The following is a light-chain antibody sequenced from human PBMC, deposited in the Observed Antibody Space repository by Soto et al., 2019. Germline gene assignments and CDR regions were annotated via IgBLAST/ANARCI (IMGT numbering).Light chain of an antibody. Sequence: IVLSQSPGTLSFSXGXXAXXXXRASQSVSSNLAWYQQKPGQAPRLLIYDASSRATGIPDRFSGGGSGTDFTLTISRLEPEDFAVYYCQQFSSYPLTFGGGTKVDI. CDR1: QSVSSN. J-gene: IGKJ4*01. CDR3: QQFSSYPLT. CDR2: DAS. V-gene: IGKV3-20*01.